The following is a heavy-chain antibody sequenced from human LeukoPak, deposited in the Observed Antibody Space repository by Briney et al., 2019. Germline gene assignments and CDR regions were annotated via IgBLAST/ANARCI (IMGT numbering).Heavy chain of an antibody. CDR1: GFTFSSYS. J-gene: IGHJ4*02. Sequence: GGSLRLSCAASGFTFSSYSMNWVRQAPGKGLEWVSSISSSSSYIYYADSVKGRFTISRDNAGNSLYLQMNSLRAEDTAVYYCARAGVGANFDYWGQGTLVTVSS. V-gene: IGHV3-21*01. CDR3: ARAGVGANFDY. CDR2: ISSSSSYI. D-gene: IGHD1-26*01.